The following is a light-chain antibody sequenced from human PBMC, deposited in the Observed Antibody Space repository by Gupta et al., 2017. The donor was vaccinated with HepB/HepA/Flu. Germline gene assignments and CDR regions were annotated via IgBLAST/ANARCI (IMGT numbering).Light chain of an antibody. V-gene: IGKV1-5*03. J-gene: IGKJ1*01. CDR2: KAS. Sequence: DIQMTQSPSTLSASVGDRVTITCRASQSISTGLGWYQQKPGEAPKLLIYKASNLQSGVPSRFSGSGSGTEFTLTISSLQPDDFATYYCLQHNTYSLTFGQGTRVEIK. CDR3: LQHNTYSLT. CDR1: QSISTG.